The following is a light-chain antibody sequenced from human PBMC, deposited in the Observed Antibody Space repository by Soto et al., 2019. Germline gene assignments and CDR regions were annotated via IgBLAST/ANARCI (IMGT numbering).Light chain of an antibody. CDR1: QTIRNNY. J-gene: IGKJ4*01. V-gene: IGKV3-20*01. Sequence: EFVLTQSPGTLSLSPGERATLSCRASQTIRNNYLAWYQQKPGQAPRLLIYDASSRATGIPDRFRGGGSGTDFTLTISRLEPEDFAVYHCQQYSSSPLTFGGGTKVDI. CDR2: DAS. CDR3: QQYSSSPLT.